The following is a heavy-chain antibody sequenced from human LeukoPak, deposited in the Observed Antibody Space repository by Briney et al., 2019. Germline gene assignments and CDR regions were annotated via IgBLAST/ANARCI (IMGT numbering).Heavy chain of an antibody. V-gene: IGHV4-59*01. CDR3: ARGVVPAARRSLGRFYFDY. CDR2: IYYSGST. J-gene: IGHJ4*02. CDR1: GGSISSYY. Sequence: SETLSLTCTVSGGSISSYYWSWIRQPPGKGLEWIGYIYYSGSTNYNPSLKSRVILSVDTSKNQFSLKLSSVTAADTAVYYCARGVVPAARRSLGRFYFDYWGQGTLVTVSS. D-gene: IGHD2-2*01.